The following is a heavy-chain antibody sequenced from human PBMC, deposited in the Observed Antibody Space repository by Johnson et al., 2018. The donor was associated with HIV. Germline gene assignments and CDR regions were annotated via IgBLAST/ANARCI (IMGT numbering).Heavy chain of an antibody. CDR3: ARSGLVVLVVYAPDVFDI. V-gene: IGHV3-30*03. CDR1: GFPFSNYG. D-gene: IGHD2-8*02. Sequence: QVQLVESGGGVVQPGRSLRLSCAASGFPFSNYGMHWVRQAPGKGLEWVAVISYDGTNKYYADSVKGRFTISRDNSKNTLFLQMNSLRAEDTAVYYCARSGLVVLVVYAPDVFDIWGQGTMVTVSS. CDR2: ISYDGTNK. J-gene: IGHJ3*02.